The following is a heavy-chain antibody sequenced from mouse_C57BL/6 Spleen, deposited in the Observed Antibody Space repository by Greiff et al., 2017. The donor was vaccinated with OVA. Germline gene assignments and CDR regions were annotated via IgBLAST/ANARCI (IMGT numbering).Heavy chain of an antibody. J-gene: IGHJ4*01. CDR3: ASITTGVSVGLSMDY. V-gene: IGHV1-55*01. Sequence: QVQLQQPGAELVKPGASVKMSCKASGYTFTSYWITWVKQRPGQGLEWIGDIYPGSGSTNYNEKFKSKATLTVDTSSSTAYMQLSSLTSEDSAVYYCASITTGVSVGLSMDYWGQGTSVTVSS. CDR2: IYPGSGST. CDR1: GYTFTSYW. D-gene: IGHD1-1*01.